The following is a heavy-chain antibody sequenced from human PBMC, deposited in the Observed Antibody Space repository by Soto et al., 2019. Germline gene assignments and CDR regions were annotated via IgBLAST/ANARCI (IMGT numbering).Heavy chain of an antibody. D-gene: IGHD4-17*01. CDR1: GVSIRSYY. V-gene: IGHV4-4*07. J-gene: IGHJ5*02. Sequence: PSETLSLTCTVSGVSIRSYYLNWIRQPAGKGLEWIGRIYSDGSTNYNPSLQSRVTMSVDTSKNQSSLELKSVTAADTAVYYCAKAAEPFGDYFTHHYFDPWGQGALVTVSS. CDR3: AKAAEPFGDYFTHHYFDP. CDR2: IYSDGST.